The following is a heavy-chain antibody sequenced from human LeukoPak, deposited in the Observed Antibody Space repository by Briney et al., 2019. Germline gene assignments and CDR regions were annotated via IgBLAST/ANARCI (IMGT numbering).Heavy chain of an antibody. Sequence: SQTLSLTCTVSGGSISSYYWSWIRQPAGKGLEWIGRIYTSGSTNYNPSLKSRVTMSVDTSKNQFSLKLSSVTAADTAVYYCARDSRSVGYSSSWPDYWGQGALVTVSS. CDR2: IYTSGST. V-gene: IGHV4-4*07. CDR1: GGSISSYY. J-gene: IGHJ4*02. D-gene: IGHD6-13*01. CDR3: ARDSRSVGYSSSWPDY.